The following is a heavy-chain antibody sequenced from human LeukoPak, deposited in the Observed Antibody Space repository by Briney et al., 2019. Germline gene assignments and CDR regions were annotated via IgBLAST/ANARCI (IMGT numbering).Heavy chain of an antibody. V-gene: IGHV4-59*01. D-gene: IGHD3-16*01. J-gene: IGHJ6*03. Sequence: RSSETLSLTCIVSGGSISTYYWSWIRQPPGKGLEWIGYIYYSGSTNYNPSLKSRVTISLDTPKNQFSLKLSSVTAADTAAYYCARETSQKGAHYMDVWGKGTTVTISS. CDR3: ARETSQKGAHYMDV. CDR1: GGSISTYY. CDR2: IYYSGST.